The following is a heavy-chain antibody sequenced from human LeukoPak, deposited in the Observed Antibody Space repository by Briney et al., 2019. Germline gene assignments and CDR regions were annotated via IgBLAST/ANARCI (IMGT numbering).Heavy chain of an antibody. V-gene: IGHV6-1*01. Sequence: SQTLSLTCAISGDSVSSNSAAWSWIRQSPSRGLEWLGRTYYRSKWYNDYAVSVKSRITINPDTSKNQFSLQLNSVTPEDTAVYYCARGLGTGGTYSSSWAWFDPWGQGTLVTVSS. J-gene: IGHJ5*02. CDR2: TYYRSKWYN. D-gene: IGHD6-13*01. CDR1: GDSVSSNSAA. CDR3: ARGLGTGGTYSSSWAWFDP.